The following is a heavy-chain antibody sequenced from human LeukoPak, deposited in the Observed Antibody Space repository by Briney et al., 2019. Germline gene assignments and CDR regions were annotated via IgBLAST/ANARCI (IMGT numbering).Heavy chain of an antibody. D-gene: IGHD6-19*01. J-gene: IGHJ3*02. Sequence: SQTLSLTCAISGDSVSSNSAAWNWIRQSPSRGLDWLGSTYYRSKWYNDYAVSVKSRITINPDTSKNQFYLQLNSVTPEDTAVYYCARDRSGWLAAYDAFDIWGQGTMVTVSS. V-gene: IGHV6-1*01. CDR2: TYYRSKWYN. CDR3: ARDRSGWLAAYDAFDI. CDR1: GDSVSSNSAA.